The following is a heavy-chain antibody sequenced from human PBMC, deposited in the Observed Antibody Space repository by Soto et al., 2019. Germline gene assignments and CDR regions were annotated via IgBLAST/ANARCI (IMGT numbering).Heavy chain of an antibody. CDR1: GFTFSSYA. CDR3: ARDLLIDGTGRTDCFDY. Sequence: QVQLVESGGGVVQPGRSLRLSCAASGFTFSSYAMHWVRQAPGKGLEWVAVISYDGSNKYYADSVKGRFTISRDNSKNTLYLQMTSLRAEDTDVYYCARDLLIDGTGRTDCFDYWGQGPLVTVSS. V-gene: IGHV3-30-3*01. D-gene: IGHD1-1*01. J-gene: IGHJ4*02. CDR2: ISYDGSNK.